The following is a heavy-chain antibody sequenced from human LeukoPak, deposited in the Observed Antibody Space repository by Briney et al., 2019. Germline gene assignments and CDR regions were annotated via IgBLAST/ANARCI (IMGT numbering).Heavy chain of an antibody. Sequence: ASVKVSCKASGYTFTGYYMHWVRQAPGQGLEWMGWINPNSGGTNYAQKFQGRVTMTRDTSISTAYMDLSRLRSDDTAVYYCARDYYDSRGYYYGGHWGQGTLVIVSS. CDR3: ARDYYDSRGYYYGGH. D-gene: IGHD3-22*01. CDR2: INPNSGGT. CDR1: GYTFTGYY. J-gene: IGHJ4*02. V-gene: IGHV1-2*02.